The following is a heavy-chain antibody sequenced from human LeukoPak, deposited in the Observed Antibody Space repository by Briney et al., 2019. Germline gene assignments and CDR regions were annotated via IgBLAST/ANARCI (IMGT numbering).Heavy chain of an antibody. CDR2: INHSGST. CDR1: GFTFSDYY. J-gene: IGHJ5*02. Sequence: WGVLRLSCAASGFTFSDYYMSWIRQAPGKALEWIGEINHSGSTNYNPSLKSRVTISVDTSKNQFSLKLSSVTAADTAVYYCARVPTAAGTFGWFDPWGQGTLVTVSS. V-gene: IGHV4-34*01. CDR3: ARVPTAAGTFGWFDP. D-gene: IGHD6-13*01.